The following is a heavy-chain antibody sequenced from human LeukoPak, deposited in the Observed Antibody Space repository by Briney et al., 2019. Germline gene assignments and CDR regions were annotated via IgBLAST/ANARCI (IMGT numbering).Heavy chain of an antibody. CDR3: ASTGYSSSN. CDR2: INHSGST. V-gene: IGHV4-34*01. CDR1: GASISTSGHY. D-gene: IGHD6-13*01. J-gene: IGHJ4*02. Sequence: MPSETLSLTCSVSGASISTSGHYWSWIRQPPGKGLEWIGEINHSGSTNYNPSLKSRVTISVDTSKNQFSLKLSSVTAADTAVYYCASTGYSSSNWGQGTLVTVSS.